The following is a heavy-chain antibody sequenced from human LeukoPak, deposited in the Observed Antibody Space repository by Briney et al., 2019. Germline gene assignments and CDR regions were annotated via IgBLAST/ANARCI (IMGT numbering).Heavy chain of an antibody. CDR2: ISAYNGNT. V-gene: IGHV1-18*01. Sequence: GASVKVSCKASGYTFTSYGISWVRQAPGQGLEWMGWISAYNGNTNYAQKFQGRVTMTTDTSTSTAYMELRSLRSDDTAVYYCARDEFLPGPLSGESSGPNYWGQGTPVTVSS. D-gene: IGHD6-19*01. J-gene: IGHJ4*02. CDR1: GYTFTSYG. CDR3: ARDEFLPGPLSGESSGPNY.